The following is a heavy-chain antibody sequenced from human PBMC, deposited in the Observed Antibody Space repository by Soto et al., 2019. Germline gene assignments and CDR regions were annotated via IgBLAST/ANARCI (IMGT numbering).Heavy chain of an antibody. D-gene: IGHD6-13*01. CDR2: INAANGDT. CDR3: VRRHVSATGIDWFDP. CDR1: GYTFTSYG. J-gene: IGHJ5*02. V-gene: IGHV1-3*01. Sequence: ASGKVSCKASGYTFTSYGIHWVRQAPGQRLEWMGWINAANGDTKYSPKFQGRVTITRDTSASTAYMELSSLRSEDTAVYYCVRRHVSATGIDWFDPWGQGALVTVSS.